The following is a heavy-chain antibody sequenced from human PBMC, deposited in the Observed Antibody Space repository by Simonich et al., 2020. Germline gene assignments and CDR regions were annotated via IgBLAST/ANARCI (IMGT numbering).Heavy chain of an antibody. CDR1: GGSISSSSYY. CDR2: IYYSGGT. J-gene: IGHJ3*02. CDR3: ARHAGFAFDI. D-gene: IGHD6-13*01. V-gene: IGHV4-39*01. Sequence: QLQLQESGPGLVKPSEPLSLTCTVSGGSISSSSYYWGWIRQPPGQGLEWIGSIYYSGGTYYNPSLKSRVTISVDTSKNQFSLKLSSVTAADTAVYYCARHAGFAFDIWGQGTMVTVSS.